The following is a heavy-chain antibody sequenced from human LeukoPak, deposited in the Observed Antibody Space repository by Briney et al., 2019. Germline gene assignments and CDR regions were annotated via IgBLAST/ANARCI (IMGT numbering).Heavy chain of an antibody. CDR1: GYTFTGYY. J-gene: IGHJ5*02. Sequence: ASVMVSCKASGYTFTGYYMHWVRQAPGQGLEWMGWINPNSGGTNYAQKFQGRVTMTRDTSISTAYMELSRLRSDDTAVYYCARDLPEDIVVVPAAIGADNWFDPWGQGTLVTVSS. CDR2: INPNSGGT. D-gene: IGHD2-2*02. V-gene: IGHV1-2*02. CDR3: ARDLPEDIVVVPAAIGADNWFDP.